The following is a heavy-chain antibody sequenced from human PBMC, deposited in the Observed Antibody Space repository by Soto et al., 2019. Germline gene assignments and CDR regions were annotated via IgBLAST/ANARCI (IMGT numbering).Heavy chain of an antibody. Sequence: SETLSLTCTVSGGSISSGDYYWSWIRQPPGKGLEWIGYIYYSGSTYYNPSLKSRVTISVDTSKNQFSLKLSSATAADTAVYYCARVVAATLDAFDIWGQGTMVTV. CDR3: ARVVAATLDAFDI. D-gene: IGHD2-15*01. V-gene: IGHV4-30-4*01. CDR1: GGSISSGDYY. J-gene: IGHJ3*02. CDR2: IYYSGST.